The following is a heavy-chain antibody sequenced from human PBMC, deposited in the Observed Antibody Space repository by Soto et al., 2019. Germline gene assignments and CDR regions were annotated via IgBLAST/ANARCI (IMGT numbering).Heavy chain of an antibody. Sequence: SVKVSCKASGGTFSSYTISWVRQAPGQGLEWMGRIIPILGIANYAQKFQGRVTITADKSTSTAYMELSSLRSEDTAVYYCASRTVPAAREGSGYYYYYGMDVWGQGTTVTVSS. CDR3: ASRTVPAAREGSGYYYYYGMDV. V-gene: IGHV1-69*02. J-gene: IGHJ6*02. D-gene: IGHD2-2*01. CDR2: IIPILGIA. CDR1: GGTFSSYT.